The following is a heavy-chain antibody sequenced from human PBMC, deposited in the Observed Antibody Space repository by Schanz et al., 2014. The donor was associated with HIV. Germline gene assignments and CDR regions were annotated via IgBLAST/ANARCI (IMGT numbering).Heavy chain of an antibody. CDR3: TAGDAWERAGS. CDR2: IKSRIDGGTT. D-gene: IGHD1-26*01. Sequence: EVKLVESGGGLVQPGGSLRLSCAASGFTFNNYSMNWVRQAPGKGLEWVGRIKSRIDGGTTDYAAPAKGRFTISRDDSKNTLFLQMNRLKTGDTAIYYCTAGDAWERAGSWGQGTLVTVSS. J-gene: IGHJ5*02. V-gene: IGHV3-15*01. CDR1: GFTFNNYS.